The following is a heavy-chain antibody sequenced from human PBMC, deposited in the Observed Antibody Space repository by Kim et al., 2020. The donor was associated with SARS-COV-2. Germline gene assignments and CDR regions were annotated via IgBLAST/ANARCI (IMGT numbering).Heavy chain of an antibody. Sequence: GGSLRLSCAASGFTFDSYAMSWVRQAPGKWLEWVSTISGGAGLTYYADSVKDRFTISRDNSRNTLYLQMNSLRAEDTAVYYCAKDPTPFSPTYFDNWGQG. CDR3: AKDPTPFSPTYFDN. CDR2: ISGGAGLT. CDR1: GFTFDSYA. J-gene: IGHJ4*02. V-gene: IGHV3-23*01. D-gene: IGHD4-17*01.